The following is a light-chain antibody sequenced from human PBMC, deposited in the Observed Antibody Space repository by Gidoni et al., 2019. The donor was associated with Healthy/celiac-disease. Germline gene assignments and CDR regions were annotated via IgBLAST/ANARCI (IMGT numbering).Light chain of an antibody. V-gene: IGKV3-15*01. CDR2: GAS. Sequence: EIVMTQSPATLSVSPGERATLSCRASQSVSSNLAWYQQKPGQAPRLLIYGASTRATGIPARFSGSGSGTEFTLTISSLQSEDFAVYYCQQYNNWLYTFGQGTKXE. CDR1: QSVSSN. J-gene: IGKJ2*01. CDR3: QQYNNWLYT.